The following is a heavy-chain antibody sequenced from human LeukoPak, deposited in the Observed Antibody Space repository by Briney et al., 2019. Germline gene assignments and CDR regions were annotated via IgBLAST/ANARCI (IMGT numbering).Heavy chain of an antibody. Sequence: ASAKVSCKASGYTFTSYGISWVRQAPGQGLEWMGWISAYNGNTNYAQKLQGRVTMTTDTSTSTAYMELRSLRSDDTAVYYCARESVGATLVDYCGQGTLVTVSS. V-gene: IGHV1-18*01. CDR3: ARESVGATLVDY. J-gene: IGHJ4*02. CDR1: GYTFTSYG. CDR2: ISAYNGNT. D-gene: IGHD1-26*01.